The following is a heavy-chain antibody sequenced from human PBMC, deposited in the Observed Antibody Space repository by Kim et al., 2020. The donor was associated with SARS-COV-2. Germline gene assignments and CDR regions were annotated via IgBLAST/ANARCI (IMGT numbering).Heavy chain of an antibody. CDR3: ARPSSSHFDF. J-gene: IGHJ4*02. CDR1: GFIFRNFG. CDR2: ISNDGTTA. D-gene: IGHD3-10*01. V-gene: IGHV3-33*05. Sequence: GGSLRLSCAASGFIFRNFGMHWVRQAPGKGLEWVAFISNDGTTAIYADSVRGRFTICRDYSENKLYLQMDSLSAGDTAVYYCARPSSSHFDFWGQGTLVT.